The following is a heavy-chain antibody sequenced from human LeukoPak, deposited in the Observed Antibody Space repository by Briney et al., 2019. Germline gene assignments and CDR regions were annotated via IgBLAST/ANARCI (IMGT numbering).Heavy chain of an antibody. CDR1: GFSLSNARMG. CDR2: IFSNDEK. D-gene: IGHD4-17*01. CDR3: ARIFDGAELAVA. Sequence: SGPTLVNPTETLTLTCTVSGFSLSNARMGVSWIRQPPGKALEWLAHIFSNDEKSYSTSLKSRLTISKDTSKSQVALTMTNMDPVDTATYFCARIFDGAELAVAWGQGTLVTVSS. V-gene: IGHV2-26*01. J-gene: IGHJ5*02.